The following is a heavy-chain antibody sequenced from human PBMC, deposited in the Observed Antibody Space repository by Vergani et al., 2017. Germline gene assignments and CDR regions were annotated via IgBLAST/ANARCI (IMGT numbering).Heavy chain of an antibody. V-gene: IGHV4-34*01. D-gene: IGHD1-26*01. J-gene: IGHJ4*02. CDR1: GGSFSGYY. Sequence: QVQLQQWGAGLLKPSETLSLTCAVYGGSFSGYYWSWIRQPSGKGLEWIGEINHSGSTNYNPSLKSRVTISVDTSKNQFSLKLSSVTAADTAVYYCARGLVGATYYFDYWGQGTLVTVSS. CDR3: ARGLVGATYYFDY. CDR2: INHSGST.